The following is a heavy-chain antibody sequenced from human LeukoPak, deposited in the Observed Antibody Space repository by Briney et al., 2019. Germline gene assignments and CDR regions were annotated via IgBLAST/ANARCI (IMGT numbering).Heavy chain of an antibody. CDR1: GYTFTSYD. Sequence: ASVKVSCKASGYTFTSYDINWVRQATGQGLEWMGWMNPNSGGTNYAQKFQGRVTMTRDTSISTAYMELSRLRSDDTAVYYCAINWNYGTLDYWGQGTLVTVSS. V-gene: IGHV1-2*02. D-gene: IGHD1-7*01. J-gene: IGHJ4*02. CDR3: AINWNYGTLDY. CDR2: MNPNSGGT.